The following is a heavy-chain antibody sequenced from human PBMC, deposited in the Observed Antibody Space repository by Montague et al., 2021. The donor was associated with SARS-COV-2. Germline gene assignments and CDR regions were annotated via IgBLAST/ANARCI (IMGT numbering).Heavy chain of an antibody. V-gene: IGHV2-70*01. CDR2: IDWDDDK. D-gene: IGHD3-9*01. Sequence: PVLVKPTQTLTLTCTFSGFSLTTSGMCVSWIRQPPGKALEWLALIDWDDDKYYSTSLETRLTISKDTSKNQVVLTMTNMDPVDTATYYCARIPSLRYFDWYFISGQRPGYDYYFGMDVWGQGTTVTVSS. CDR3: ARIPSLRYFDWYFISGQRPGYDYYFGMDV. J-gene: IGHJ6*02. CDR1: GFSLTTSGMC.